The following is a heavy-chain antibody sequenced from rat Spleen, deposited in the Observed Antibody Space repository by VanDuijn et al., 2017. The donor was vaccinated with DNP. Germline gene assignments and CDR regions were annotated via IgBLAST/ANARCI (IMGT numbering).Heavy chain of an antibody. CDR1: GFTFSDFY. D-gene: IGHD4-3*01. J-gene: IGHJ2*01. Sequence: EVQLVESGGGLVQPGRSLKLSCAASGFTFSDFYMAWVRQAPAKGLEWVAYIGSPAYAPYYTDSVKGRFAISRDNAKSTLYLQMNSLRSEDMATYYCVRWNSSHFDYWGQGVMVTVSS. CDR3: VRWNSSHFDY. CDR2: IGSPAYAP. V-gene: IGHV5-22*01.